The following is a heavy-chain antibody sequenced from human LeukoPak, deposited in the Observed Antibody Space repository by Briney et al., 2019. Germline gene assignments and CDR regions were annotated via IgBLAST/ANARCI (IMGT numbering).Heavy chain of an antibody. CDR2: ISYDGSNK. J-gene: IGHJ4*02. D-gene: IGHD3-10*01. CDR1: GFTFSSYG. CDR3: WGFGFITPFDY. Sequence: GGSLRLSCAASGFTFSSYGMHWVRQAPGKGLEWVAVISYDGSNKYYADSVKGRFTISRDNSKNTLYLQMNSLRAEDTAVYYCWGFGFITPFDYWGQGTLVTVSS. V-gene: IGHV3-30*03.